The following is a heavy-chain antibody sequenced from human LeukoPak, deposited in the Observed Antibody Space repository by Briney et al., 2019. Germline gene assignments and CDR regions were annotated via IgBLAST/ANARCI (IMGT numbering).Heavy chain of an antibody. J-gene: IGHJ4*02. CDR3: ARGLYGPGIPGV. D-gene: IGHD3-10*01. V-gene: IGHV3-21*01. CDR2: ISSSSSYI. CDR1: GFTFSRYS. Sequence: GGSLRLSCAASGFTFSRYSMNWVRQAPGKGLEWVSSISSSSSYIYYADSVKGRFTISRDNAKNSLYLQMNSLRAEDTAVYYCARGLYGPGIPGVWGQGTLVTVSS.